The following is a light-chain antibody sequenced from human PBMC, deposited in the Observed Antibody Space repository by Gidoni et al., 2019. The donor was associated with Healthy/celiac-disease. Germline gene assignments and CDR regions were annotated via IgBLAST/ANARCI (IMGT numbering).Light chain of an antibody. Sequence: DIQMTQSPSSLSASVGDRVTITCQASQDISNYLNWYQQKPGKAPKLLIYDASNLETGVPSRFSGSGSGTEFTFTISSLQPEDIATYYCQQYDNLPLTFGGGTKVEFK. V-gene: IGKV1-33*01. J-gene: IGKJ4*01. CDR1: QDISNY. CDR2: DAS. CDR3: QQYDNLPLT.